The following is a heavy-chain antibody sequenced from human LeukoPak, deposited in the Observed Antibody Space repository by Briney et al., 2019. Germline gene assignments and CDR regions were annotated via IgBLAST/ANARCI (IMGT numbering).Heavy chain of an antibody. CDR3: ARGSGILCFGELPNYYYYGMDV. Sequence: GASVKVSCKASGGTFSSYAISWVRQAPGQGLEWMGRIIPILGIANYAQKFQGRVTITADNSTSTAYMELSSLRSEDTAVYYCARGSGILCFGELPNYYYYGMDVWGQGTTVTVSS. J-gene: IGHJ6*02. CDR2: IIPILGIA. V-gene: IGHV1-69*04. CDR1: GGTFSSYA. D-gene: IGHD3-10*01.